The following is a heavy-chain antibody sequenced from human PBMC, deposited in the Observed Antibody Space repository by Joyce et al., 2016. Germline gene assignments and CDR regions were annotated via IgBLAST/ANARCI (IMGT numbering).Heavy chain of an antibody. D-gene: IGHD5/OR15-5a*01. Sequence: EVQLVESGGGLVRPGGSLRLSCAASGFTFSSYSMNWVRQAPGKGLEGVFFISSNRNYIYYADSVKGRFTISRDNAKSSLFLQMDSLRAEDTAVYYCARNSAPRASTYYGLDVWGQGTTVTVSS. J-gene: IGHJ6*02. V-gene: IGHV3-21*01. CDR3: ARNSAPRASTYYGLDV. CDR2: ISSNRNYI. CDR1: GFTFSSYS.